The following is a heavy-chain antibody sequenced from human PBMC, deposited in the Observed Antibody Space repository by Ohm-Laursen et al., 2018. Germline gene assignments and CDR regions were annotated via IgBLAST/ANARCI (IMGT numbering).Heavy chain of an antibody. V-gene: IGHV1-69*13. CDR3: AREDYYDNAFDI. CDR2: IIPIFGTA. CDR1: GGTFSSYA. D-gene: IGHD3-22*01. Sequence: GASVKVSCKASGGTFSSYAISWVRQAPGQGLEWMGGIIPIFGTANYAQKFQGRVTITADESTSTAYMELSSLRSEDTAVYYCAREDYYDNAFDIWGQGTMVTVSS. J-gene: IGHJ3*02.